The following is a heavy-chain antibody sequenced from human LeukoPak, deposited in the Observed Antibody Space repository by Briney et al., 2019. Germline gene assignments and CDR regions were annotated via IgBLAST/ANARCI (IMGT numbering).Heavy chain of an antibody. CDR3: ARDRGGDYQKNWFDP. V-gene: IGHV1-69*05. CDR1: GGTFSSYA. J-gene: IGHJ5*02. Sequence: SVKVSWKASGGTFSSYAISWVRQAPGQGLEWMGRIIPIFGTANYAQKFQGRVTITTDESTSTAYMELSSLRSEDTAVYYCARDRGGDYQKNWFDPWGQGTLVTVSS. CDR2: IIPIFGTA. D-gene: IGHD4-17*01.